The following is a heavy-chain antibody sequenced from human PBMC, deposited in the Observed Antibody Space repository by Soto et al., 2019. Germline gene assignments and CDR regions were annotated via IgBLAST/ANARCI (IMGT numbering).Heavy chain of an antibody. J-gene: IGHJ4*02. V-gene: IGHV3-74*01. CDR2: FNNDGSST. CDR1: GFTFSSYW. Sequence: PGGSLRLSCAASGFTFSSYWMHWVRQAPGKGLVWVSRFNNDGSSTSYADSVKGRFTISRDNAKNTLYLEMTSLRVEDSAVYYFAKGGRQWLVTSDFNYWGQGALVTVSS. CDR3: AKGGRQWLVTSDFNY. D-gene: IGHD6-19*01.